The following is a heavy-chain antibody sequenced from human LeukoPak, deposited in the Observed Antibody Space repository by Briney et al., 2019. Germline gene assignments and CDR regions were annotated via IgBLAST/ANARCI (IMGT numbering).Heavy chain of an antibody. V-gene: IGHV3-30*03. J-gene: IGHJ6*03. CDR2: ISSDGTIQ. CDR3: ARDGATFSGYDWYYYMDV. CDR1: GLTFTSYG. Sequence: GGSLRLSCAASGLTFTSYGMHWVRQAPGKGLEWVAVISSDGTIQYYADSVKGRFTISRDNSKNTLYLQMNSLRAEDTAVYYCARDGATFSGYDWYYYMDVWGKGTTVTVSS. D-gene: IGHD5-12*01.